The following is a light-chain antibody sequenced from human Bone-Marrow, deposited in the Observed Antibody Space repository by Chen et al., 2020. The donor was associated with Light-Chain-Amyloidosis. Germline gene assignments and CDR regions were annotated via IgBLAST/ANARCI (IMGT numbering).Light chain of an antibody. CDR2: KSS. CDR1: QSISSW. CDR3: QQYNSYSQT. J-gene: IGKJ1*01. V-gene: IGKV1-5*03. Sequence: DIQMTQSPSHLSASVGDRVTITCRASQSISSWLAWYLQNPGKAPTLLIYKSSSLESGVPSRFSGSGSGTEVTLTSSRLQTDDSATYYCQQYNSYSQTFGHGTKVEIK.